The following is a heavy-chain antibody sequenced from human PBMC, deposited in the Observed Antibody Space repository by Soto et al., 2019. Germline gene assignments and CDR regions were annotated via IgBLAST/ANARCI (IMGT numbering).Heavy chain of an antibody. CDR1: GGSLSGYY. D-gene: IGHD6-25*01. J-gene: IGHJ6*03. CDR3: ARGRGVGSARFRYYMDV. CDR2: INHSGST. V-gene: IGHV4-34*01. Sequence: QVQLQQWGAGLLKPSETLSLTCAVYGGSLSGYYWSWIRQPPGKGLEWIGEINHSGSTNYNPSLKSRVTISVDTSKNQFSLKLSSVTAADTAVYYCARGRGVGSARFRYYMDVWGKGTTVTVSS.